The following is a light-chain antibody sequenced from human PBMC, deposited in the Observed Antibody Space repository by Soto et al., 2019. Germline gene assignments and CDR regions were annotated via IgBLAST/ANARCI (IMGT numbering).Light chain of an antibody. J-gene: IGLJ1*01. V-gene: IGLV2-14*01. CDR1: SSDLGGYNF. CDR3: CSYTSSSPYV. CDR2: QVS. Sequence: QSALTQPASVSGSPGQSITIYCTGTSSDLGGYNFVSWYQHHPGKAPKLMIYQVSNRPSGVSNRFSGSKSGNTASLTISGLQSEYEADYYYCSYTSSSPYVFGTGTKVTVL.